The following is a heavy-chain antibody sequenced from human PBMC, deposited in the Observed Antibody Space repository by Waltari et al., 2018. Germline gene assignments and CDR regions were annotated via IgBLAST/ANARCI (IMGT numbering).Heavy chain of an antibody. CDR3: ARERYSSSWYADY. CDR1: GNTFTGYY. CDR2: INPNSGGT. D-gene: IGHD6-13*01. J-gene: IGHJ4*02. V-gene: IGHV1-2*06. Sequence: QVQLVQSGAEVKKPGASVKVSCTASGNTFTGYYMHWVRQAPGQGLEWMGRINPNSGGTNYAQKFQGRVTMTRDTSISTAYMELSRLRSDDTAVYYCARERYSSSWYADYWGQGTLVTVSS.